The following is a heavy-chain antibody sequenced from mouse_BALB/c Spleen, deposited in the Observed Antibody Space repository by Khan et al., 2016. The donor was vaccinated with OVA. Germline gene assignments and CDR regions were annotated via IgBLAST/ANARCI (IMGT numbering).Heavy chain of an antibody. CDR1: GFTFSTYG. CDR2: ISSGGSYT. CDR3: ARLAYYYDSEGFAY. J-gene: IGHJ3*01. V-gene: IGHV5-6*01. D-gene: IGHD1-1*01. Sequence: EVELVESGGDLVKPEGSLKLSCAASGFTFSTYGMSWVRQTPDKRLEWVATISSGGSYTYYTDSVQGRFTISRDNAKNTLYLQMSSLKSEDTAMFYCARLAYYYDSEGFAYWGQGTRVTVSA.